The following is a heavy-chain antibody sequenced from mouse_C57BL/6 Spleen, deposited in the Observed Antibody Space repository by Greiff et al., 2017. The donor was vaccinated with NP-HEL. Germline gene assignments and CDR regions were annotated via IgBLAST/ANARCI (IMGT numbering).Heavy chain of an antibody. D-gene: IGHD2-5*01. J-gene: IGHJ4*01. CDR1: GYTFTSYW. V-gene: IGHV1-52*01. CDR2: IDPSDSET. CDR3: ARRGYSNYVSYAMDY. Sequence: QVQLKQPGAELVRPGSSVKLSCKASGYTFTSYWMHWVKQRPIQGLEWIGNIDPSDSETHYNQKFKDKATLTVDKSSSTAYMQLSSLTSEDSAVYYCARRGYSNYVSYAMDYWGQGTSVTVSS.